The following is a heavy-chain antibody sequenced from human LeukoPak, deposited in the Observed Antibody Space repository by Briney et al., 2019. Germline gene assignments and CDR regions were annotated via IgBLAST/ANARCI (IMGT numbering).Heavy chain of an antibody. D-gene: IGHD3-10*01. Sequence: GGSLRLSCAASGITFSGVWMHWVRQAPGKGLVWVSRINDDGSFRRYANSVKGRFTISRGNAKNTLFLQMDSLRAEDTAVYYCARVSGPGMNEYYHLWGQGTLVTVSS. CDR1: GITFSGVW. J-gene: IGHJ1*01. CDR3: ARVSGPGMNEYYHL. CDR2: INDDGSFR. V-gene: IGHV3-74*01.